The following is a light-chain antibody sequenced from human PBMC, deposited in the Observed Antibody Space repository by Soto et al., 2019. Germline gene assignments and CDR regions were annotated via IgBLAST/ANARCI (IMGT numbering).Light chain of an antibody. V-gene: IGKV3-20*01. CDR1: QIISNDY. CDR2: GAS. Sequence: EIVLTQSPGTLSVSPGERATLSCRASQIISNDYLAWYRQKSGQAPRLLIYGASIRATGTPDRVSGSGSGTFFTLTISRLEPEDFAVYYCQQYSHSRTFGQGTKLEIK. CDR3: QQYSHSRT. J-gene: IGKJ2*02.